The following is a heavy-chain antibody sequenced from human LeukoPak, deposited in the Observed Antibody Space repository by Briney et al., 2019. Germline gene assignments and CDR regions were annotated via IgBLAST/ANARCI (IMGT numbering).Heavy chain of an antibody. J-gene: IGHJ4*02. Sequence: GASVKVSCKASGYTFTSYDINWVRQATGQGLEWMVWMNPNSGNTGYAQKFQGRVTMTRNTSISTAYMELSSLRSEDTAVYYCARGQSGWHGLDFDYWGQGTLVTVSS. V-gene: IGHV1-8*01. CDR2: MNPNSGNT. D-gene: IGHD6-19*01. CDR3: ARGQSGWHGLDFDY. CDR1: GYTFTSYD.